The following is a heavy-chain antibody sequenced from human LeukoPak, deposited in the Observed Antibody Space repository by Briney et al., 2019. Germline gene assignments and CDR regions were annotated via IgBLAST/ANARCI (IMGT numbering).Heavy chain of an antibody. J-gene: IGHJ4*02. CDR3: ATCSGGSCSHFDY. CDR1: GFTFSSYA. Sequence: PGGSLRLSCAASGFTFSSYAMSWVRQAPGKGLEWVSAISGSGGSTYYADSVKGRFTISRDNSKNTLYLQMNSLRAEDTAVYYCATCSGGSCSHFDYWGQGTLVTVSS. V-gene: IGHV3-23*01. D-gene: IGHD2-15*01. CDR2: ISGSGGST.